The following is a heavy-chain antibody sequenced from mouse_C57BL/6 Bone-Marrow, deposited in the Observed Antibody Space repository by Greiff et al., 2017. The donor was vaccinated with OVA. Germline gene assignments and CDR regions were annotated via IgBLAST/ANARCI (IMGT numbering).Heavy chain of an antibody. V-gene: IGHV1-69*01. CDR1: GYTFTSYW. D-gene: IGHD2-4*01. CDR3: ARGYDYERLYYFDY. J-gene: IGHJ2*01. Sequence: VQLQQPGAELVMPGASVKLSCKASGYTFTSYWMHWVKQRPGQGLEWIGELDPSDSYTNYNQKFKGKSTLTVDKSSSTAYMQLSSLTSEDSAVYYCARGYDYERLYYFDYWGQGTTLTVSS. CDR2: LDPSDSYT.